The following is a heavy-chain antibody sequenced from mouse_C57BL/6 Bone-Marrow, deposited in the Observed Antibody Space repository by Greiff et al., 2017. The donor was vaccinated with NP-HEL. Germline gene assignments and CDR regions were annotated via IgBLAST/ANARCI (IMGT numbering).Heavy chain of an antibody. CDR2: INPNNGGT. Sequence: VQLQQSGPELVKPGASVKISCKASGYTFTDYYMNWVKQSHGKSLEWIGDINPNNGGTSYNQKFKGKATLTVDKSSSTAYMELRSLTSEDSAVYYCARAEDYGRDYYAMDYWGQGTSVTVSS. V-gene: IGHV1-26*01. J-gene: IGHJ4*01. CDR3: ARAEDYGRDYYAMDY. D-gene: IGHD1-1*01. CDR1: GYTFTDYY.